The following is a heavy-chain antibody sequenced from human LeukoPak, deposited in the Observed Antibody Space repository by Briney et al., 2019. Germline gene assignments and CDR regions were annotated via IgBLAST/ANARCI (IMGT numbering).Heavy chain of an antibody. D-gene: IGHD6-6*01. J-gene: IGHJ6*03. CDR1: GGSLSGYY. CDR2: INHSEST. Sequence: SETLSLTCAVYGGSLSGYYWSWTRQPPGKGMEWNGEINHSESTNYNPSLKSRVTIPVDTSKNQFSLKQTSVTAADTAVNYCARGREAARQPGRRNNYDYIDVWGQGTTVTVSS. V-gene: IGHV4-34*01. CDR3: ARGREAARQPGRRNNYDYIDV.